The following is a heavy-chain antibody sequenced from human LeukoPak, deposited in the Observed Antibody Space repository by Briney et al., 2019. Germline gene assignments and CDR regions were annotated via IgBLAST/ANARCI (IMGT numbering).Heavy chain of an antibody. V-gene: IGHV4-38-2*02. CDR3: AREREWIQLPAMKSYYYMDV. Sequence: SETLSLTCTVSGYSISSGYYWGWIRQPPGKGLEWIGSIYHSGSTYYNPSLKSRVTISVDTSKNQFSLRLSSVTAADTAVYYCAREREWIQLPAMKSYYYMDVWGRGTTVTVSS. J-gene: IGHJ6*03. CDR1: GYSISSGYY. D-gene: IGHD5-18*01. CDR2: IYHSGST.